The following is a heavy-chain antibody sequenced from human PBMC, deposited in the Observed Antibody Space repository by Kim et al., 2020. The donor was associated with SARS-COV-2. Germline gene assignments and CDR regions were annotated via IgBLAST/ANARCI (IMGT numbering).Heavy chain of an antibody. J-gene: IGHJ3*02. V-gene: IGHV1-69*13. CDR1: GGTFSSYA. CDR2: IIPIFGTA. CDR3: ARGERIMITSLGFSFDI. D-gene: IGHD3-16*01. Sequence: SVKVSCKASGGTFSSYAISWVRQAPGQGLEWMGGIIPIFGTANYAQKFQGRVTITADESTSTAYMELSSLRSEDTAVYYCARGERIMITSLGFSFDIWGQGTMVTVSS.